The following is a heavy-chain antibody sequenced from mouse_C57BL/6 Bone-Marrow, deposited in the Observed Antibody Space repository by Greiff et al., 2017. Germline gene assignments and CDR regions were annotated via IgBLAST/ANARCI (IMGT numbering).Heavy chain of an antibody. D-gene: IGHD2-2*01. J-gene: IGHJ1*03. CDR2: INPYNGGT. CDR1: GYTFTDYY. CDR3: ARYGYYGDFDV. Sequence: EVQLQQSGPVLVKPGASVKMSCKASGYTFTDYYMNWVKQSHGKSLEWIGVINPYNGGTSYNQKFKGKATLTVDKSSSTAYMELNSLTSEDSAVYDGARYGYYGDFDVWGTGTTVTVSS. V-gene: IGHV1-19*01.